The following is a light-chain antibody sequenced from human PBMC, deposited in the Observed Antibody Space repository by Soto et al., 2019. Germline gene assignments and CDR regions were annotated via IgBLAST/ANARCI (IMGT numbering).Light chain of an antibody. Sequence: EIVLTQSPGTLSLSPGEGATLSCRASQSVSSNFLAWYQQKPGQAPRLLIYAASSRATGISDRFSGSGSETDFTLTISSLEPEDFAVYYCQQRDIWPWTFGQGTKVEIK. CDR3: QQRDIWPWT. V-gene: IGKV3D-20*02. CDR2: AAS. CDR1: QSVSSNF. J-gene: IGKJ1*01.